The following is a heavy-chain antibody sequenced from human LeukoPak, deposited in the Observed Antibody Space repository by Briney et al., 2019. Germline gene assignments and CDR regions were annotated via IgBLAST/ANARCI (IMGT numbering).Heavy chain of an antibody. Sequence: GGSLRLSCAASGFIFSSYWMSWVRQAPGKGLEWVANIKQDGSEKYYVDSVKGRFTISRDNAKNSLYLQMNSLRAEDTAVYYCAREGRGWYIYYYYMDVWGKGTTVTVSS. D-gene: IGHD6-19*01. J-gene: IGHJ6*03. CDR3: AREGRGWYIYYYYMDV. V-gene: IGHV3-7*01. CDR1: GFIFSSYW. CDR2: IKQDGSEK.